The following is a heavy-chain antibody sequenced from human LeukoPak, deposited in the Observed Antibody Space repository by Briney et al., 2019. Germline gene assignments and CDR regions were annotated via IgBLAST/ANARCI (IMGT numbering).Heavy chain of an antibody. CDR2: IIPILGIA. V-gene: IGHV1-69*04. D-gene: IGHD4-23*01. CDR1: GGTFSSYA. Sequence: ASVKDSCKASGGTFSSYAISWVRQAPGQGLEWMGRIIPILGIANYAQKFQGRVTITADKSTSTAYMELSSLRSDDTAVYYCARNGGSGWRGANFDYWGQGTLVTVSS. J-gene: IGHJ4*02. CDR3: ARNGGSGWRGANFDY.